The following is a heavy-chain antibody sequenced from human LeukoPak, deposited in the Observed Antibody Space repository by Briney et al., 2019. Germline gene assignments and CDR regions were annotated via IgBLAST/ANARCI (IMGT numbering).Heavy chain of an antibody. D-gene: IGHD1-7*01. J-gene: IGHJ4*02. CDR1: GGSISSSNW. CDR2: IYHSGST. V-gene: IGHV4-4*02. CDR3: ARVGQGTSPPFDY. Sequence: SETLSLTCAVSGGSISSSNWWSLVRQPPGKGLEWIGEIYHSGSTNYNPSLKSRVTISVDKSKNQFSLKLSSVTAADTAVYYCARVGQGTSPPFDYWGQGTLVTVSS.